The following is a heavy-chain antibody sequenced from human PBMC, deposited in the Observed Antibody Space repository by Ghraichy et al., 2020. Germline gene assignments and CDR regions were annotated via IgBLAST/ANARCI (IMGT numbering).Heavy chain of an antibody. CDR3: AKEHHTSFDY. Sequence: LSLTCAASGFTFSTYDMSWVRQAPGKGLEWVSGISGSAASTSYADSVKGRFTISRDNSKNTLYLQMNSLRAEDTAVYYCAKEHHTSFDYWGQGILVTVSS. V-gene: IGHV3-23*01. CDR2: ISGSAAST. J-gene: IGHJ4*02. CDR1: GFTFSTYD. D-gene: IGHD1-14*01.